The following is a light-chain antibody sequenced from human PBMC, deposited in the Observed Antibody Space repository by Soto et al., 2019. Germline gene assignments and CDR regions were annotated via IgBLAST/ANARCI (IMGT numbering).Light chain of an antibody. CDR2: DTS. J-gene: IGKJ2*01. Sequence: EIVLTQSPATLSLSPGERATLSCRASLSVSSYLGWYQQKTGQAPRLLIYDTSNRPTGIPARFSGSGSGTDFTLTSSSLEPEDFAVYYCQQRSNWYTFGQGTKLEIK. CDR3: QQRSNWYT. CDR1: LSVSSY. V-gene: IGKV3-11*01.